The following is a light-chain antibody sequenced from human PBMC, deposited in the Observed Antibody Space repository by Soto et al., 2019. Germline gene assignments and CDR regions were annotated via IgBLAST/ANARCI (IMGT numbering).Light chain of an antibody. CDR3: QQYGSSLT. CDR1: QSVSSSY. J-gene: IGKJ4*01. CDR2: GAS. V-gene: IGKV3-20*01. Sequence: EIVLTQSPGTLSLSPGERATLSCRASQSVSSSYLAWYQQKPGQAPRLLIYGASSRATGIPDRFSGSGSGTDSTLTISRLEPEDFAVYSCQQYGSSLTFGRGTKVQIK.